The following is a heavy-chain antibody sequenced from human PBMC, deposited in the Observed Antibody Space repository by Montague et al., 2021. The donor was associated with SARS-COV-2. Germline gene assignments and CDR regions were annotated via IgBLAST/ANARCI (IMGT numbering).Heavy chain of an antibody. D-gene: IGHD3-10*01. CDR2: IYWDDTK. Sequence: PALVKPTQTLTLTCTFSGFSLTSSGVAVGWIRQPPGKALEWHALIYWDDTKHYNPSLKTRLTATQDTSKNQVVLTLTNVDPVDTATYYCAHRPPYYSISGAWDVGCFDYWGQGALVTVSS. J-gene: IGHJ4*02. CDR3: AHRPPYYSISGAWDVGCFDY. CDR1: GFSLTSSGVA. V-gene: IGHV2-5*02.